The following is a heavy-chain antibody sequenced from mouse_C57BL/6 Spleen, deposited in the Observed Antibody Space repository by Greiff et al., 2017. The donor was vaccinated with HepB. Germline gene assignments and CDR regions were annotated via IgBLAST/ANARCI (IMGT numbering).Heavy chain of an antibody. CDR2: ISGGGGNT. D-gene: IGHD1-1*02. V-gene: IGHV5-9*01. Sequence: EVKLMESGGGLVKPGGSLKLSCAASGFTFSSYTMSWVRQTPEKRLEWVATISGGGGNTYYPDSVKGRFTISRDNAKNTLYLQMSSLRSEDTALYYCARHGGYLPWFAYWGQGTLVTVSA. CDR1: GFTFSSYT. CDR3: ARHGGYLPWFAY. J-gene: IGHJ3*01.